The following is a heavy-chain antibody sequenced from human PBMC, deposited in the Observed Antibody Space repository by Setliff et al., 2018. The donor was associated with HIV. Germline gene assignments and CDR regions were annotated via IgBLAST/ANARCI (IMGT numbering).Heavy chain of an antibody. D-gene: IGHD3-3*01. CDR2: VNHSGTT. CDR1: GTSFSGYY. CDR3: ARDRRSIFGVDTKNWFDP. Sequence: PSETLSLTCAVYGTSFSGYYWTWIRQPPGKGLEWIGEVNHSGTTNYNTSLKSRVTISGDTSKKQFSLKLSSVTAADTAVYYCARDRRSIFGVDTKNWFDPWGQGTLVTVSS. J-gene: IGHJ5*02. V-gene: IGHV4-34*01.